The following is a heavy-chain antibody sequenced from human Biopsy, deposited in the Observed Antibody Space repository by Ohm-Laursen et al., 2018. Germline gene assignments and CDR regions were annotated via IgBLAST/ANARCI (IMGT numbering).Heavy chain of an antibody. Sequence: GASVKVSCKVSGYTLTELSMHWVRQAPGKGLEWMGGFAPENGKIVHTQNFQARVSMTEDTSTDTAYMELRSLRSEDTAVYYCAADINVWNVNYWGQGTQVTVSS. J-gene: IGHJ4*02. D-gene: IGHD1-1*01. CDR3: AADINVWNVNY. CDR1: GYTLTELS. CDR2: FAPENGKI. V-gene: IGHV1-24*01.